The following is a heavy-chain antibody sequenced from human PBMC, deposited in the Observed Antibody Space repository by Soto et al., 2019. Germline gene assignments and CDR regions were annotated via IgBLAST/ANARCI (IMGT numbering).Heavy chain of an antibody. Sequence: EVQLLESGGGLVQPGGSLRLSCAASGFTFSSYAMSWVRQAPGKGLEWVSAISGSGGSTYYADSVKGRFTISRDNSKNTLYLQMNSLGAEDTAVYYCAKDSQCRLWERDYYYYMDVWGKGTTLTVSS. CDR2: ISGSGGST. CDR1: GFTFSSYA. V-gene: IGHV3-23*01. D-gene: IGHD1-26*01. CDR3: AKDSQCRLWERDYYYYMDV. J-gene: IGHJ6*03.